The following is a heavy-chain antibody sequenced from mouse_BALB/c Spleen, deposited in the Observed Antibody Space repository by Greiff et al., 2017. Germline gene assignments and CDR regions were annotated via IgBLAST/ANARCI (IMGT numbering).Heavy chain of an antibody. CDR1: GYTFTSYW. CDR3: ARDEGDGNHYFDY. J-gene: IGHJ2*01. D-gene: IGHD2-1*01. CDR2: INPSTGYT. V-gene: IGHV1-7*01. Sequence: QVQLQQSGAELAKPGASVKMSCKASGYTFTSYWMHWVKQRPGQGLEWIGYINPSTGYTEYNQKFKDKATLTADKSSSTAYMQLSSLTSEDSAVYYCARDEGDGNHYFDYWGQGTTLTVSS.